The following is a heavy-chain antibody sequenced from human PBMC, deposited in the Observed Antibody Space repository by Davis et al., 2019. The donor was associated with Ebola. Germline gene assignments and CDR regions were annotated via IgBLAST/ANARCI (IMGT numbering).Heavy chain of an antibody. Sequence: GESLKISCAASGFTFSNYALHWVRQAPGKGLEWMAIVSFDGTNTYYADSVQGRFTISRDNSKNTLYLQMNSLRAEDTAVYYCARVYILYNYGMHVWGQGTTVTVSS. CDR3: ARVYILYNYGMHV. CDR1: GFTFSNYA. V-gene: IGHV3-30-3*01. CDR2: VSFDGTNT. J-gene: IGHJ6*02. D-gene: IGHD2-21*01.